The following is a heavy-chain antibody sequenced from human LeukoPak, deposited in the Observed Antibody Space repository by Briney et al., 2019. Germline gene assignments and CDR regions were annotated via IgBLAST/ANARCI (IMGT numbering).Heavy chain of an antibody. D-gene: IGHD2-2*01. CDR3: ARSRRHCSSTSCYPRFDP. CDR1: GYTFTGYY. Sequence: GASVKVSCKASGYTFTGYYMHRVRQAPGQGLEWMGWINPNSGGTNYAQKFQGRVTMTRDTSISTAYMELSRLRSDDTAVYYCARSRRHCSSTSCYPRFDPWGQGTLVTVSS. V-gene: IGHV1-2*02. CDR2: INPNSGGT. J-gene: IGHJ5*02.